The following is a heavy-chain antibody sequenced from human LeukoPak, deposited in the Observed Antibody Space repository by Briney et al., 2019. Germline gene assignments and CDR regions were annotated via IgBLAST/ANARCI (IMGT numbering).Heavy chain of an antibody. CDR2: IIPIFGTA. CDR3: ARDLYGGSDAFDI. V-gene: IGHV1-69*05. D-gene: IGHD3-16*01. CDR1: GGTFSSYA. J-gene: IGHJ3*02. Sequence: ASVKVSCKAYGGTFSSYAISWVRQAPGQGLEWMGGIIPIFGTANYAQKFQGRVTITTDESTSTAYMELSSLRSEDTAVYYCARDLYGGSDAFDIWGQGTMVTVSS.